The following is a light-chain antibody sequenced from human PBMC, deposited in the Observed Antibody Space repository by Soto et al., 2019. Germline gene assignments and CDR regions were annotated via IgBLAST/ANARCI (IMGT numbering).Light chain of an antibody. CDR3: QVWDSSSDHVV. CDR2: VDS. CDR1: NIGSKS. Sequence: SYELTQPPSVSVAPGQTARITCGGNNIGSKSVHWYQQKPGQAPVLVVYVDSDRPSGIPERFSGSNSGNTATLTISRVEAGDEADYYCQVWDSSSDHVVFGGGTKLTV. V-gene: IGLV3-21*02. J-gene: IGLJ2*01.